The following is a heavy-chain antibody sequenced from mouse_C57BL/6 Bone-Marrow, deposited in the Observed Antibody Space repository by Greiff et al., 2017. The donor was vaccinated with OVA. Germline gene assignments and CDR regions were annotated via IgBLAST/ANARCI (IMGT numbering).Heavy chain of an antibody. CDR2: ISNLAYSI. CDR3: ARPDYYGSSYWYFDV. D-gene: IGHD1-1*01. Sequence: EVKVVESGGGLVQPGGSLKLSCAASGFTFSDYGMAWVRQAPRKGPEWVAFISNLAYSIYYADTVTGRFTISRENAKNTLYLEMSSLRSEETAMYYCARPDYYGSSYWYFDVWGTGTTVTVSS. V-gene: IGHV5-15*01. CDR1: GFTFSDYG. J-gene: IGHJ1*03.